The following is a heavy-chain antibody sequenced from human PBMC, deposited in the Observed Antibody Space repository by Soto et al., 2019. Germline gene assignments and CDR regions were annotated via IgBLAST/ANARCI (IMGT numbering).Heavy chain of an antibody. CDR3: AKDLTRQLAYWLDP. J-gene: IGHJ5*02. CDR1: GFSFTGYY. D-gene: IGHD6-6*01. CDR2: INAHSGGT. V-gene: IGHV1-2*02. Sequence: ASVKVSCKASGFSFTGYYIHWLRQAPGQGLEWMGWINAHSGGTEYAQKFQGRVTLTRDTSISTAYMTLSSLRSDDTAIYYCAKDLTRQLAYWLDPWGQGTLVTV.